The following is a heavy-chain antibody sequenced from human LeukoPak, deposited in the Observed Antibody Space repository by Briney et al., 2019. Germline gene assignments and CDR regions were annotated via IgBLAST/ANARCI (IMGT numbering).Heavy chain of an antibody. Sequence: PGGSLRLSCAASGFTFSSYSMNWVRQAPGKRLGWVSSISSSSSYIYYADSVKGRFTISRDNAKNSLYLLMNSLRAEDTAVYYCARGRGLTIFGVISWFDPWGQGTLVTVSS. J-gene: IGHJ5*02. CDR3: ARGRGLTIFGVISWFDP. CDR2: ISSSSSYI. D-gene: IGHD3-3*01. CDR1: GFTFSSYS. V-gene: IGHV3-21*01.